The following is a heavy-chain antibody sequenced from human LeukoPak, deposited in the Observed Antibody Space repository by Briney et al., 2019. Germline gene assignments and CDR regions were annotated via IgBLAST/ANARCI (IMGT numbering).Heavy chain of an antibody. J-gene: IGHJ4*02. CDR3: ARDWGLEGSFDY. CDR1: GGSISSSSYY. CDR2: IYYSGST. D-gene: IGHD3-16*01. Sequence: SETLSLTCTVSGGSISSSSYYWVWIRQPPGKGLEWIGYIYYSGSTNYNPSLKSRVTISVDRSKNQFSLKLSSVTAADTAVYYCARDWGLEGSFDYWGQGTLVTVSS. V-gene: IGHV4-61*05.